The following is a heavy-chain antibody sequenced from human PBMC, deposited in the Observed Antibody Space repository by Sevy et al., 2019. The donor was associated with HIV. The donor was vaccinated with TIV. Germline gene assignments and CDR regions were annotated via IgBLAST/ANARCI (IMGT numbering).Heavy chain of an antibody. CDR2: ISSRSGTI. CDR3: ARGGYPRPFDY. V-gene: IGHV3-48*01. D-gene: IGHD1-1*01. CDR1: GITLSNYG. Sequence: GGSLRLSCAASGITLSNYGVNCVRQAPGKGLEWVSYISSRSGTIYYADSVKGRFTISRDNAKNTLSLQMNSLRAEDTAVYYCARGGYPRPFDYWGQGTLVTVSS. J-gene: IGHJ4*02.